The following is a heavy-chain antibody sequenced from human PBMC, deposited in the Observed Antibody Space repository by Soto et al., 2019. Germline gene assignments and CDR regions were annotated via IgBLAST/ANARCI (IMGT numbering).Heavy chain of an antibody. D-gene: IGHD6-19*01. V-gene: IGHV4-61*08. Sequence: PSETLSLTCTVSGGSVTRGGYYCNWIRQHPGKGLEWIGYNHYTGSPNYNPSLKSRVTISVDTSKNQFSLKLSSVTAADTAVYYCARVSGWYEYGAFDIWGQGTMVTVSS. CDR1: GGSVTRGGYY. CDR2: NHYTGSP. J-gene: IGHJ3*02. CDR3: ARVSGWYEYGAFDI.